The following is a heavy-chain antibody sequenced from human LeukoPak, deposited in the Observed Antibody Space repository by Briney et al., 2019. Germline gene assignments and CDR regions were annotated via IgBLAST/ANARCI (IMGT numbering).Heavy chain of an antibody. Sequence: PGGSLRLSCAASGLTFSSYEMNWVRQAPGRGLEWVSDISSSGSTIDYADSVKGRFTISRDNAKNSLYLQMNSLRAEDTAVYYCAELGITMIGGVWGKGTTVTISS. J-gene: IGHJ6*04. CDR3: AELGITMIGGV. V-gene: IGHV3-48*03. CDR2: ISSSGSTI. CDR1: GLTFSSYE. D-gene: IGHD3-10*02.